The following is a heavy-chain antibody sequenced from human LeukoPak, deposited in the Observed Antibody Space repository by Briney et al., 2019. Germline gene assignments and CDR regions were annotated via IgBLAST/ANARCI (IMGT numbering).Heavy chain of an antibody. V-gene: IGHV3-21*01. CDR3: ARERSGGSGLRN. J-gene: IGHJ4*02. D-gene: IGHD6-19*01. CDR2: ISSSSSYI. Sequence: GSLRLSCAASGFTFSSYTMNWVRQAPGKGLEWVSSISSSSSYIYYADSVKGRFTISRDNAKNSLYLQMNSLRAEDTAVYYCARERSGGSGLRNWGQGTLVTVSS. CDR1: GFTFSSYT.